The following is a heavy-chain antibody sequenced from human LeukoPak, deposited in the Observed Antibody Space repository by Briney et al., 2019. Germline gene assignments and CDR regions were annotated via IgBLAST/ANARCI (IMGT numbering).Heavy chain of an antibody. CDR1: GFTFSSYS. J-gene: IGHJ3*02. D-gene: IGHD6-13*01. V-gene: IGHV3-21*01. CDR3: ASARPTSSWTAFDI. Sequence: GGSLRLSCAASGFTFSSYSMNWVRQAPGMGLEWVSSISSSSSYIYYADSVKGRFTISRDNTKNSLYLQMNSLRAEDTAVYYCASARPTSSWTAFDIWGQGTMVTVSS. CDR2: ISSSSSYI.